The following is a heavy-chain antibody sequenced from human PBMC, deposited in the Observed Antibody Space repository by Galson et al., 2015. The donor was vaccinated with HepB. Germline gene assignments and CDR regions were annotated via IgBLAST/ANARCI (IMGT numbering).Heavy chain of an antibody. V-gene: IGHV3-74*01. CDR3: ARGWYHFDN. CDR1: GFSFSNYG. D-gene: IGHD6-13*01. CDR2: CNGDGSST. Sequence: SLRLSCASSGFSFSNYGIHWVRQAPGKGLVWVSRCNGDGSSTNYADSVRGRFTISRDNAKKMLYLQMNSLRAEDTAVYFCARGWYHFDNWGQGALVSVSA. J-gene: IGHJ4*02.